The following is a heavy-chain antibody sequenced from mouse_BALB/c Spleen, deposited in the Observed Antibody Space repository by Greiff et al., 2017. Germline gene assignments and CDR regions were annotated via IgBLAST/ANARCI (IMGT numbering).Heavy chain of an antibody. J-gene: IGHJ4*01. CDR2: IDPANGNT. CDR3: VRYDEGVYAMDY. V-gene: IGHV14-3*02. CDR1: GFNIKDTY. D-gene: IGHD2-14*01. Sequence: EVQLQQSGAELVKPGASVKLSCTASGFNIKDTYMHWVKQRPEQGLEWIGRIDPANGNTKYDPKFQGKATITADTSSTSAYLQLSSLTSEDTAVYYGVRYDEGVYAMDYWGQGTSVTVSS.